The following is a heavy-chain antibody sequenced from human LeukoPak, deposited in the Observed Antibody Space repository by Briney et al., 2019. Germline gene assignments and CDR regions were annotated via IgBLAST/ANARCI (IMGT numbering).Heavy chain of an antibody. Sequence: ASVKVSCKASGGTFSSYAISWVRQAPGQGLEWMGGIIPIFGTANYAQKFQGRVTMTRDTSTSTVYMELSSLRSEDTAVYYCARGYYYGSGSYYSSFDYWGQGTLVTVSS. V-gene: IGHV1-69*05. CDR1: GGTFSSYA. D-gene: IGHD3-10*01. CDR2: IIPIFGTA. J-gene: IGHJ4*02. CDR3: ARGYYYGSGSYYSSFDY.